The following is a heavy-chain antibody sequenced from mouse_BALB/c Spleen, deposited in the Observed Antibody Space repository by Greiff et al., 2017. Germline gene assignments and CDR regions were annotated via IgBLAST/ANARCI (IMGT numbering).Heavy chain of an antibody. CDR3: ARGDYDYDAY. Sequence: VQLQESGPELVKPGASVKISCKASGYTFTDYNMHWVKQSHGQSLEWIGYIYPYNGGTGYNQKFKSKATLTVDNSSSTAYMELRSLTSEDSAVYYCARGDYDYDAYWGQGTLVTVSA. V-gene: IGHV1S29*02. J-gene: IGHJ3*01. CDR2: IYPYNGGT. CDR1: GYTFTDYN. D-gene: IGHD2-4*01.